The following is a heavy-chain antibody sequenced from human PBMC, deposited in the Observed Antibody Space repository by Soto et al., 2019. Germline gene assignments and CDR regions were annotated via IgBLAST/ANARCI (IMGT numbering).Heavy chain of an antibody. Sequence: GGSLRLSCAASGFTFSNAWMNWVRQAPGQGLEWVARFKSWGDGGTTDYAAPVKGRFTISRDNSKNTLYLQMNSLRAEDTAVYYCVIVAGTWYFDLWGRGTLVTVSS. D-gene: IGHD5-12*01. CDR2: FKSWGDGGTT. CDR1: GFTFSNAW. CDR3: VIVAGTWYFDL. J-gene: IGHJ2*01. V-gene: IGHV3-15*07.